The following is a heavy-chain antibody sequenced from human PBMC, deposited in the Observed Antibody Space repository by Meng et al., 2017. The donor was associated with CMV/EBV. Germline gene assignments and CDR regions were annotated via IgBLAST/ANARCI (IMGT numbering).Heavy chain of an antibody. CDR3: AKFYAAGLWYYYGMDV. CDR2: IYYNGNT. Sequence: SETLSLTCTVSAGSISSYYWTWIRQPPGKGLEWVGYIYYNGNTNYNPSLKSRVTISVDTSKNQFSLKMSYVTAADTAVYYCAKFYAAGLWYYYGMDVWGQGTTVTVSS. CDR1: AGSISSYY. D-gene: IGHD6-13*01. J-gene: IGHJ6*02. V-gene: IGHV4-59*01.